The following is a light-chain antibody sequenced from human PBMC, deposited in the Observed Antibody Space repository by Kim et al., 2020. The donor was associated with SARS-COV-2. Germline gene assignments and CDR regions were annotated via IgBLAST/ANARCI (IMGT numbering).Light chain of an antibody. Sequence: DIQMTQSPSSLSASVGVSVTITCRASQKIGGFLNWYQQKPGKAPNLLIFTASTLQGGVPSRFSGSGSGADFTLTISSLQPEDFATYYCQQIYDPPLTFGGGTKVDIK. CDR3: QQIYDPPLT. J-gene: IGKJ4*01. V-gene: IGKV1-39*01. CDR2: TAS. CDR1: QKIGGF.